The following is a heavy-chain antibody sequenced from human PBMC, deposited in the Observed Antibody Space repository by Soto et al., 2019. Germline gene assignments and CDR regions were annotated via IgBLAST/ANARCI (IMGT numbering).Heavy chain of an antibody. D-gene: IGHD6-13*01. CDR3: ARISAAAANAFDI. CDR1: GFTFSDHY. J-gene: IGHJ3*02. CDR2: IRNKARKYTT. V-gene: IGHV3-72*01. Sequence: EVQVVESGGGLVQPGGSLRLSCAGSGFTFSDHYMDWVRQAPGKGLEWVGRIRNKARKYTTGYAASVKGRFTISRDDSTNLLYLQMNSLKTEDTAVYFCARISAAAANAFDIWGQGTMVTVSS.